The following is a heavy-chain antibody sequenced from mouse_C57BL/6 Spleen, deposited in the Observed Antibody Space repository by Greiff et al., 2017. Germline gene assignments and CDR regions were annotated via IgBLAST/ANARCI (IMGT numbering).Heavy chain of an antibody. CDR2: IYPGSGNT. J-gene: IGHJ2*01. CDR1: GYTFTDYY. Sequence: QVQLQQSGAELVRPGASVKLSCKASGYTFTDYYINWVKQRPGQGLEWIARIYPGSGNTYYNEKIKGKATLTAEKSSSTAYMQLSSLTSEDSAVYFCARERDGYHYFDYWGQGTTLTVSS. CDR3: ARERDGYHYFDY. D-gene: IGHD2-3*01. V-gene: IGHV1-76*01.